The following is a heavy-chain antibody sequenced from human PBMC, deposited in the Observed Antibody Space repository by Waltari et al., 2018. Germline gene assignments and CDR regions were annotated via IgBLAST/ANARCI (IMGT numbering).Heavy chain of an antibody. CDR1: GFTVSSNY. V-gene: IGHV3-53*01. Sequence: EVQLVESGGGLIQPGGSLRLYCAASGFTVSSNYMSWVRQAPGKGLEWVSVIYSGGSTYYADSVKGRFTISRDNSKNTLYLQMNSLRAEDTAVYYCARDPGYCSGGSCYSGDVSDYWGQGTLVTVSS. J-gene: IGHJ4*02. CDR3: ARDPGYCSGGSCYSGDVSDY. CDR2: IYSGGST. D-gene: IGHD2-15*01.